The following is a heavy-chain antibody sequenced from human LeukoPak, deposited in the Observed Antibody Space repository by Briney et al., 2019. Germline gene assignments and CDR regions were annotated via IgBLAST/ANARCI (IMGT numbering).Heavy chain of an antibody. J-gene: IGHJ4*02. V-gene: IGHV3-7*01. Sequence: GGSLRLSCAASGFTFSSYRMSWVRQAPGKGLEWAANIKQDGSEKYYVDSVKGRFTISRDNAKNSLYLQMNSLRAEDTAVYYCARGFDGDSLFDYWGQGALVTVSS. CDR3: ARGFDGDSLFDY. CDR1: GFTFSSYR. D-gene: IGHD4-17*01. CDR2: IKQDGSEK.